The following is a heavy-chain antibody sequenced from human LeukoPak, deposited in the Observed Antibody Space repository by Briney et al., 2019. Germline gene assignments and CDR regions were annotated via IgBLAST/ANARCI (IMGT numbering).Heavy chain of an antibody. CDR3: ARGADYFDSSGYYF. D-gene: IGHD3-22*01. CDR1: GFTFSGYS. Sequence: GGSLRLSCAASGFTFSGYSISWIRQAPARGLEWVSYISSTGSTIYYADSVKGRFTISRDNAKNSLYLQMNSLRAEDTAVYYCARGADYFDSSGYYFWGQGTLVTVSS. J-gene: IGHJ4*02. V-gene: IGHV3-11*01. CDR2: ISSTGSTI.